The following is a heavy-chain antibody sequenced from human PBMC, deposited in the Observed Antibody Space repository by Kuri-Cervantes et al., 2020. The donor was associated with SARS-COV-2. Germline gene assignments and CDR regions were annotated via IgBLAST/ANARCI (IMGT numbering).Heavy chain of an antibody. CDR1: RGSISSGGHY. Sequence: SETLSLTCVVSRGSISSGGHYWGWVRQPPGKGLEWIGSINYSGSTFYSPNLKSRVTISVDTSTNQFSLKLTSVTAADTAVYYCAKHDYGDYGTFDYWGPGTLVTVSS. J-gene: IGHJ4*02. V-gene: IGHV4-39*01. D-gene: IGHD4-17*01. CDR2: INYSGST. CDR3: AKHDYGDYGTFDY.